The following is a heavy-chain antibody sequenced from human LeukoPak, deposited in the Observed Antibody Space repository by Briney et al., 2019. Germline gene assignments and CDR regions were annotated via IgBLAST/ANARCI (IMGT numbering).Heavy chain of an antibody. V-gene: IGHV1-18*01. J-gene: IGHJ6*02. CDR3: ARGRFGELSYYYYGMDV. CDR2: ISAYNGNT. Sequence: GASVKVSCKASGYTFTNYILNWVRQAPGQGLEWMGWISAYNGNTNYAQKLQGRVTMTTDTSTSTAYMELRSLRSDDTAVYYCARGRFGELSYYYYGMDVWGQGTTVTVSS. CDR1: GYTFTNYI. D-gene: IGHD3-10*01.